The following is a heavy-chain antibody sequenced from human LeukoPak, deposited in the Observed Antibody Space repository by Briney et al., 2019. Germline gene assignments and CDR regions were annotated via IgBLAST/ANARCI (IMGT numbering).Heavy chain of an antibody. CDR2: ISSSGIYT. CDR3: ATLFLPGITVAANY. V-gene: IGHV3-11*06. CDR1: GFTFSDYH. Sequence: GGSLRLSCVASGFTFSDYHMSWIRQAPGKGLEWVSSISSSGIYTNYADSVKGRFTISRDKAKNSLYLQMNSLRAEDTAVYFCATLFLPGITVAANYWGQGTLVTVSS. D-gene: IGHD6-19*01. J-gene: IGHJ4*02.